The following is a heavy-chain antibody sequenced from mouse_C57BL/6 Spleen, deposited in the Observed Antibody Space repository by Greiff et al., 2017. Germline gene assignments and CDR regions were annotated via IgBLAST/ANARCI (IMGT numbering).Heavy chain of an antibody. V-gene: IGHV1-82*01. CDR3: ARSDGYEV. D-gene: IGHD2-2*01. CDR1: GYAFSSSW. Sequence: VQLQESGPELVKPGASVKISCKASGYAFSSSWMNWVKQRPGKGLEWIGRIYPGDGDTNYNGKFKGKATLTADKSSSTAYMQLSSLTSEDSAVYFCARSDGYEVWGQGTLVTVSA. J-gene: IGHJ3*01. CDR2: IYPGDGDT.